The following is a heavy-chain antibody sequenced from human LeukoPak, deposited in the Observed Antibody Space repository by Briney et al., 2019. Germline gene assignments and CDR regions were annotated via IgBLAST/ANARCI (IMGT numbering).Heavy chain of an antibody. CDR1: GYTFTDYY. V-gene: IGHV1-2*02. D-gene: IGHD3-22*01. CDR2: INSNSGGP. Sequence: ASVRVSCKASGYTFTDYYMHWVRQAPGQGLEWMGWINSNSGGPNYAQKFQGRVTMTMDTSISTAYMELRRLTSDDTAIYYCARIITMIGDAFDIWGQGTMVTVSS. CDR3: ARIITMIGDAFDI. J-gene: IGHJ3*02.